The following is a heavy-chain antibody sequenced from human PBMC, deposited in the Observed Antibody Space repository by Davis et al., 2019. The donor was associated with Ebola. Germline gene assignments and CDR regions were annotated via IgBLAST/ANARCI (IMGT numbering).Heavy chain of an antibody. CDR2: IYPGDSDT. Sequence: KVSCKGSGYRFTNYWIGWVRQMPGKGLEWMGIIYPGDSDTRYSPSFQGQVTISADKSISTAYLQWSSLKASDTAMYYCARYDVDQYGLRPVWDVWGKGTTVTVSS. CDR1: GYRFTNYW. J-gene: IGHJ6*04. CDR3: ARYDVDQYGLRPVWDV. V-gene: IGHV5-51*01. D-gene: IGHD3-10*01.